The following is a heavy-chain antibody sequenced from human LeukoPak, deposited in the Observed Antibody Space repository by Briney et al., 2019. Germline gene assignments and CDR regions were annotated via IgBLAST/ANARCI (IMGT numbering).Heavy chain of an antibody. V-gene: IGHV3-48*01. D-gene: IGHD2-2*01. Sequence: PGGSLRLSCAASGFTFSSYSMNWVRQAPGKGLEWISYIGISSGNAKYADSVKGRFTISGDKAKNSVYLQMNSLRVEDTAVYYCARDTKYAFDNWGQGTLVTVS. CDR1: GFTFSSYS. J-gene: IGHJ4*02. CDR2: IGISSGNA. CDR3: ARDTKYAFDN.